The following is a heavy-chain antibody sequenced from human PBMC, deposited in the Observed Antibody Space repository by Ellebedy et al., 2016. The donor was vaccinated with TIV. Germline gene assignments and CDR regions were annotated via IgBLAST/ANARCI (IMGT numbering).Heavy chain of an antibody. D-gene: IGHD2-2*01. J-gene: IGHJ4*02. CDR3: GWDCSSTSCRGGY. CDR1: GGSISSSPYH. Sequence: MPSETLSLTCTVSGGSISSSPYHWGWIRQPPGKGLEWIGSISYSGGTYYSQSLKSRVTISVDTSKNHFSLKLSSLTAADTAVYYCGWDCSSTSCRGGYWGRGTLVTVSS. V-gene: IGHV4-39*02. CDR2: ISYSGGT.